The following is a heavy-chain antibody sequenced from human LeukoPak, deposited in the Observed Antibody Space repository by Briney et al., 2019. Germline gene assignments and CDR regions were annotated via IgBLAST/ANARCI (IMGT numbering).Heavy chain of an antibody. J-gene: IGHJ4*02. CDR2: VYYSGTT. Sequence: PSETLSLTCSVSVGSISSTSYYWGWIRQPPGKGLEWIGSVYYSGTTYYNPSLNSRVNISVDTSKNQFSLKLSSVTAADTAVYYCASQGGCSGGSCFSRIGSWGQGTLVTVSS. V-gene: IGHV4-39*01. D-gene: IGHD2-15*01. CDR1: VGSISSTSYY. CDR3: ASQGGCSGGSCFSRIGS.